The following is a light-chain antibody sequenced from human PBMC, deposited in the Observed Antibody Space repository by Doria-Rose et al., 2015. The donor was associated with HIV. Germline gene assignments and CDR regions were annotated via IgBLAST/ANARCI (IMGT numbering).Light chain of an antibody. J-gene: IGKJ1*01. CDR2: AAS. CDR3: QQTYSSPTWT. CDR1: QTVSTY. Sequence: MTQSPSSLSASIGDRVTITCRASQTVSTYLNWFQQEPGKAPKLLIYAASRLQSGVPSRFSGSGSGTDFTLTISGLQPGDFATYYCQQTYSSPTWTVGQGNKGEMK. V-gene: IGKV1-39*01.